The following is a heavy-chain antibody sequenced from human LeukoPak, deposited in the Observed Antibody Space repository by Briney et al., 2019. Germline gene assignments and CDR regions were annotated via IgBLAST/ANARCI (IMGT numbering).Heavy chain of an antibody. V-gene: IGHV3-48*01. D-gene: IGHD6-13*01. CDR3: ARGMYSSTWSNPYWYFDL. CDR2: ISSASSTI. CDR1: GFTFSTHT. J-gene: IGHJ2*01. Sequence: GGSLRLSCAASGFTFSTHTMNWVRQAPGKGPGWVSSISSASSTIHYADSVKGRFTISRDNAKNSLFLQLNSLRVEDTAVYYCARGMYSSTWSNPYWYFDLWGRGTLVTVSS.